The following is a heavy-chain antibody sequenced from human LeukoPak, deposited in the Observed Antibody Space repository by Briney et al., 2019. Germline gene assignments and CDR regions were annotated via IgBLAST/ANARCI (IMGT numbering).Heavy chain of an antibody. J-gene: IGHJ5*02. V-gene: IGHV1-2*02. CDR3: ARDNPRSDNWFDP. Sequence: ASVTVSCKASGYTFTGYYMHWVRQAPGQGLEWMGWINPNSGGTNYAQKFQGRVTMTRDTTISTAYMEVSRLRSDDTAVYDCARDNPRSDNWFDPWGQGTLVTVSP. D-gene: IGHD1-14*01. CDR1: GYTFTGYY. CDR2: INPNSGGT.